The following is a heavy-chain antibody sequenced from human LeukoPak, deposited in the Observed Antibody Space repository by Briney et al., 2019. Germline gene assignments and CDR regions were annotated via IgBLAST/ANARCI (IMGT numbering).Heavy chain of an antibody. V-gene: IGHV3-7*01. D-gene: IGHD3-3*01. Sequence: GGSLRLSCAASGFTFSSYWMSWVRQAPGKGLEWVANIKQDGSEKYYVDSVKGRFTISRDNAKNSLYLQMNSLRAEDTAVYYCARGSGLRFLEWSSYYFDYWGQGTLVIVSS. J-gene: IGHJ4*02. CDR1: GFTFSSYW. CDR3: ARGSGLRFLEWSSYYFDY. CDR2: IKQDGSEK.